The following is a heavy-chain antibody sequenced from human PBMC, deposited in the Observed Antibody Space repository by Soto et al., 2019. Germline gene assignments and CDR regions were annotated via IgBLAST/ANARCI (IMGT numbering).Heavy chain of an antibody. J-gene: IGHJ4*02. Sequence: PSETRALTWTVCGGPIYRFYWSGIRQTPGKALGWIGHISYTGSTNYNPSLKSRVTIAVDTSKNQFSLNLTSVTAADTAVYYCAREGNGWYYSEYWRQGALVTGSS. V-gene: IGHV4-59*01. CDR3: AREGNGWYYSEY. CDR2: ISYTGST. CDR1: GGPIYRFY. D-gene: IGHD2-2*03.